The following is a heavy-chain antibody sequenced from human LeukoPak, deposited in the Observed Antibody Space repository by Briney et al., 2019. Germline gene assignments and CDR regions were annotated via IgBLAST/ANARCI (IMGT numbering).Heavy chain of an antibody. CDR2: ISHSGDT. CDR3: ARGSSSVAC. J-gene: IGHJ4*02. CDR1: GVTFSDSY. Sequence: SETLSLTCAVYGVTFSDSYWSWVRQPPGEGLEWVGEISHSGDTNYNPSLKSRVTISLGAAKNQFSLNQSSVTAADTALYYCARGSSSVACWGQGTLVTVSS. D-gene: IGHD1-26*01. V-gene: IGHV4-34*01.